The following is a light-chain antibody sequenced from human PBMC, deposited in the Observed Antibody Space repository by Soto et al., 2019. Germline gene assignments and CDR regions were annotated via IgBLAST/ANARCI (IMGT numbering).Light chain of an antibody. V-gene: IGLV2-14*01. CDR1: SSDVGGYNY. CDR3: SSYTSSNTLYV. Sequence: QSVLTQPASVSGSPGQSITISCTGTSSDVGGYNYVSWYQQHPGKAPKLMIYDVSNRPSGVSNRFSGSKSGNTASLTISGLQAEDKADYYCSSYTSSNTLYVFGTGTKLTVL. J-gene: IGLJ1*01. CDR2: DVS.